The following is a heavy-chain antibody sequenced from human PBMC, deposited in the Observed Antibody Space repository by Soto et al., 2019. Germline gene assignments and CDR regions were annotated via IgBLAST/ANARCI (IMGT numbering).Heavy chain of an antibody. CDR1: GVTVSSNY. Sequence: EVQLVESGGGLVQPGGSLRLSCAASGVTVSSNYMSWVRQAPGKGLEWVSVIYSGGSTYYADSVKGRFTISRDNSKNTVYLQMNSLRAEDTAVYYCARHGYNYGGGYFDYLGQGTLVTVSS. CDR2: IYSGGST. J-gene: IGHJ4*02. V-gene: IGHV3-66*04. D-gene: IGHD5-18*01. CDR3: ARHGYNYGGGYFDY.